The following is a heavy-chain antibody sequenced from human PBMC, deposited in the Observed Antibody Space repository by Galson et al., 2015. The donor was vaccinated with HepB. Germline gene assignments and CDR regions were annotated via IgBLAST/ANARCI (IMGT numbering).Heavy chain of an antibody. Sequence: QSGAEVKKPGESLRISCKGSGYSFTSYWISWVRQMPGKGLEWMGRIDPSDSYTNYSPSFQGHVTISADKSISTAYLQWSSLKASDTAMYYCATSARLDESGGGYYYYGMDVWGQGTTVTVSS. CDR3: ATSARLDESGGGYYYYGMDV. CDR2: IDPSDSYT. D-gene: IGHD6-6*01. CDR1: GYSFTSYW. J-gene: IGHJ6*02. V-gene: IGHV5-10-1*01.